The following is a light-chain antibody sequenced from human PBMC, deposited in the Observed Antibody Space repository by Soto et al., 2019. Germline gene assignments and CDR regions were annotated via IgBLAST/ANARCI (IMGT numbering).Light chain of an antibody. Sequence: EIVLTQSPATLSLSPGEGATLSCRASQSVGRYLAWYQQKPGQAPRLLIYDASNRATGIPARFSGSGSGTDFSLTISSLEPGDLAVYYCQVRTNWSIAFGRGTRLEIK. CDR3: QVRTNWSIA. CDR2: DAS. CDR1: QSVGRY. J-gene: IGKJ5*01. V-gene: IGKV3-11*01.